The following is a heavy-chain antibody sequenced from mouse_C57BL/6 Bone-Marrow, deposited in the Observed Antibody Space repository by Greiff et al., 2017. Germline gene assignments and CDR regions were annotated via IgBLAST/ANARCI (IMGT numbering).Heavy chain of an antibody. V-gene: IGHV1-69*01. CDR2: IDPSDSYN. CDR3: ARLDYYGSSYLDWYFDV. J-gene: IGHJ1*03. CDR1: GYTFTSYW. Sequence: VQLQQPGAELVMPGASVKLSCKASGYTFTSYWMHWVKQRPGQGLEWIGEIDPSDSYNNYNQQFKGKSTLTVDKSSSTAYMQLSSLTSEDAAVYYCARLDYYGSSYLDWYFDVWGTGTTVTVSS. D-gene: IGHD1-1*01.